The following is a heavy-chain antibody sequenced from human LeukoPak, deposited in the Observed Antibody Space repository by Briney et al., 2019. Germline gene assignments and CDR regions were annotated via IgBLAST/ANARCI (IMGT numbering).Heavy chain of an antibody. CDR1: GYTFSSYA. V-gene: IGHV3-23*01. D-gene: IGHD6-19*01. J-gene: IGHJ4*02. CDR3: AKDQSLSGSHE. Sequence: GGSLRLSCAASGYTFSSYAMSWVRQAPGKGLEWVSAISGSGGSTYYADSVKGRFTISRDNSKNTLYLQMNSLRAEDTAVYYCAKDQSLSGSHEGGQGTLVTVSS. CDR2: ISGSGGST.